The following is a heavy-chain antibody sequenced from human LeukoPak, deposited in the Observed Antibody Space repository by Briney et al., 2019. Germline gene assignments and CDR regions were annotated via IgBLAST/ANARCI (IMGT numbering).Heavy chain of an antibody. D-gene: IGHD3-16*01. CDR2: IKQDGSEK. J-gene: IGHJ3*02. V-gene: IGHV3-7*03. Sequence: GGSLRLSCTASGFTLSTSWMSWVRQAPGKGLEWVANIKQDGSEKHYVDSVKDRFTISRDNAENSLSLQMNSLRAEDTAIYYCARSPWGDPFDIWGQGTMVTVSS. CDR3: ARSPWGDPFDI. CDR1: GFTLSTSW.